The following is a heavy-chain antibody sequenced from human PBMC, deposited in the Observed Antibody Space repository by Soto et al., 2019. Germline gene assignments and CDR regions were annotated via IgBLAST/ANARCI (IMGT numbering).Heavy chain of an antibody. CDR2: IKQDGTEK. D-gene: IGHD6-13*01. CDR3: ARDPVSSDVWYGYFQN. V-gene: IGHV3-7*03. Sequence: GGSLRLSCAASGFTLSSYWMSWVRQAPGKGLEWVASIKQDGTEKYYVDSVKGRFTISRDNAKNSLHLQMNSLRVDDTALYYCARDPVSSDVWYGYFQNWGQGALVTVSS. CDR1: GFTLSSYW. J-gene: IGHJ1*01.